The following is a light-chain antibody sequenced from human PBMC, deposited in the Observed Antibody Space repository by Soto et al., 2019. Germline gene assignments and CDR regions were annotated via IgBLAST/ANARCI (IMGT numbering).Light chain of an antibody. CDR3: MQALQTPT. CDR2: LGS. V-gene: IGKV2-28*01. CDR1: QSLLHSNGYTY. Sequence: DIVMTQSPLSLAVTPGEPASISCRSSQSLLHSNGYTYLDWYLQKPGQSPQLLIYLGSNRASGVHDRFSGSGSGTDFTLKISRMEAEDVGVYYCMQALQTPTFGGGTKVEI. J-gene: IGKJ4*01.